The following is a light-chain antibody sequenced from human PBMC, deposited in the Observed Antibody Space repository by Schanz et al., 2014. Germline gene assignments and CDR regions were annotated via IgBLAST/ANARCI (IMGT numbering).Light chain of an antibody. CDR2: GGS. CDR1: QSVFNN. V-gene: IGKV3-15*01. CDR3: QYYNNWPPLT. Sequence: EVVVTQSPATLSVSPGERATLSCRASQSVFNNLAWYQQKPGQPPRLLIYGGSTRATGIPPRFSGSGSGTEFTLTINSLQSEDFAVYYCQYYNNWPPLTFGGGTKVEVK. J-gene: IGKJ4*01.